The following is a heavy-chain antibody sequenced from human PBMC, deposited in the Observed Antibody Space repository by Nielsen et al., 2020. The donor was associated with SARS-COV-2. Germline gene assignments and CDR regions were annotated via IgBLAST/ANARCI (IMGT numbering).Heavy chain of an antibody. CDR3: ARDLRAPYYGMDV. D-gene: IGHD3-3*01. CDR2: ISYDGSNK. CDR1: GFTFSSYA. J-gene: IGHJ6*02. Sequence: GGSLRLSCAASGFTFSSYAMHWVRQAPGKGLEWVAVISYDGSNKYYADSVKGRFTIPRDNSKNTLYLQMNSLRAEDTAVYYCARDLRAPYYGMDVWGQGTTVTVSS. V-gene: IGHV3-30-3*01.